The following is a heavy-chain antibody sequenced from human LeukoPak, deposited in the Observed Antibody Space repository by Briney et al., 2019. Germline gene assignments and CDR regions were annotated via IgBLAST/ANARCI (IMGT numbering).Heavy chain of an antibody. D-gene: IGHD6-6*01. CDR1: GGSISNGDYY. CDR2: IDHGGST. Sequence: SETLSLTCTVSGGSISNGDYYWSWIRQPPGKGLEWIGVIDHGGSTNYNPSLKGRFTRSVETSKNQWTLKLTAVTAADTAVYYSARLHGRPSMAPLRRKDEYYFDYWGQGTLVTVSS. J-gene: IGHJ4*02. CDR3: ARLHGRPSMAPLRRKDEYYFDY. V-gene: IGHV4-39*06.